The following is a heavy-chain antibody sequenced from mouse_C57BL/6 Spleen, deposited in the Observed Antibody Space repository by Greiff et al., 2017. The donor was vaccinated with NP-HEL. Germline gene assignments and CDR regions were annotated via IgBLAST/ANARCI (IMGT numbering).Heavy chain of an antibody. Sequence: EVKLLESGGGLVQPGGSLSLSCAASGFTFTDYYMSWVRQPPGKALEWFGFIRHKANGYTTEYSSSVKGRFTISRDNSQSILDLQMKALRAEDSATYYCARSFYGFDYGGQGTTLTVSS. D-gene: IGHD2-10*01. CDR3: ARSFYGFDY. J-gene: IGHJ2*01. CDR1: GFTFTDYY. CDR2: IRHKANGYTT. V-gene: IGHV7-3*01.